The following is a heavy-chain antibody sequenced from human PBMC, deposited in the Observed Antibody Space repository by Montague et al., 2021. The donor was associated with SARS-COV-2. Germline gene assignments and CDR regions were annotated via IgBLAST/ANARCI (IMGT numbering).Heavy chain of an antibody. CDR3: ARDGRRLYTYGSLDY. D-gene: IGHD5-18*01. J-gene: IGHJ4*02. Sequence: SETLSLTCTVSGASISSSYWGWIRQTAGKGLEWIGRIDTSGSPRYNPSLKSRVTMSPDTSKNQFSLKVNSVTVADTAMYFCARDGRRLYTYGSLDYWGQGILVTVSS. CDR2: IDTSGSP. CDR1: GASISSSY. V-gene: IGHV4-4*07.